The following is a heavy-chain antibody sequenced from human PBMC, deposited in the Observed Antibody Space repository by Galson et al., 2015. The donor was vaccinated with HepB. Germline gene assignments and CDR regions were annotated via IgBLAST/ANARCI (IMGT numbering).Heavy chain of an antibody. CDR3: AKDQPKTGHYGMDV. V-gene: IGHV3-30*18. J-gene: IGHJ6*02. CDR1: GITFSRHG. CDR2: ISYDGSKK. Sequence: SLRLSRAPSGITFSRHGMPWFRQAPGKGLEWVAIISYDGSKKYYAVSMKGRFTSSRDNSKNTLYLQMNSLRTEDTAVYYCAKDQPKTGHYGMDVWGQGATVTVSS.